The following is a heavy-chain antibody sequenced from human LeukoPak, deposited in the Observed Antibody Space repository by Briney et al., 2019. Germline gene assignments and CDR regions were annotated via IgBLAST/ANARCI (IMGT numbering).Heavy chain of an antibody. CDR2: INHSGST. J-gene: IGHJ4*02. CDR1: GGSFSGYY. D-gene: IGHD5-12*01. CDR3: VRGAPAVATIDY. Sequence: SETLSLTCAVYGGSFSGYYWSWIRQPPGKGLEWIGEINHSGSTNYNPSLKSRVTISVDTSKNQFSLRLSSVTAADTAVYYCVRGAPAVATIDYWGQGTLVTVSS. V-gene: IGHV4-34*01.